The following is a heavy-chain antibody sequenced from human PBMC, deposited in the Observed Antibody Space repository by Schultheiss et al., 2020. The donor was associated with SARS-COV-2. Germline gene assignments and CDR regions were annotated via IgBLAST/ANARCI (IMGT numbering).Heavy chain of an antibody. Sequence: GGSLRLSCAASGFTFSNYGMHWVRQAPGKGLEWVAVISYDGSNKYYADSVKGRFTISRDNSKNTLYLQMNSLRAEDTAVYYCARVPIAARPYYYYGMDVWGQGTTVTVSS. D-gene: IGHD6-6*01. J-gene: IGHJ6*02. CDR2: ISYDGSNK. CDR1: GFTFSNYG. CDR3: ARVPIAARPYYYYGMDV. V-gene: IGHV3-30*03.